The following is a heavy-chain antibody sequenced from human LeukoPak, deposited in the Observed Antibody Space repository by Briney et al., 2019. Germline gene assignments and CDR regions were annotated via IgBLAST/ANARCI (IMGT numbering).Heavy chain of an antibody. V-gene: IGHV3-23*01. CDR2: LSGSGRGGST. D-gene: IGHD6-19*01. CDR3: ARVAGWHWFDP. CDR1: GFTFSSYA. Sequence: GGSLRLSCAASGFTFSSYAMNWVRQAPGKGLEWVSGLSGSGRGGSTYYAASVKGRFTISRENSKNTLYLQMNSLRAEDTAVYYCARVAGWHWFDPWGQGTLVTVSS. J-gene: IGHJ5*02.